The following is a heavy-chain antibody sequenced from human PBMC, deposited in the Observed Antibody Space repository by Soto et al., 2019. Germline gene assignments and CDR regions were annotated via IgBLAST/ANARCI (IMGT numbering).Heavy chain of an antibody. Sequence: GASVKVSCKASGYTFTNHAMHWVRQAPGQRPEWMGWISADNGNTKYSQKFQGRVTITRDTSASTGYMELSSLRSEDTAVYYCASDLGGHDASDIWGQGTLVTVSS. CDR1: GYTFTNHA. V-gene: IGHV1-3*01. J-gene: IGHJ3*02. D-gene: IGHD2-15*01. CDR3: ASDLGGHDASDI. CDR2: ISADNGNT.